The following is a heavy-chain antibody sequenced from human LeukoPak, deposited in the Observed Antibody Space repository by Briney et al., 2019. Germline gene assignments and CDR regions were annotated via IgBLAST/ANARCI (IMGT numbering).Heavy chain of an antibody. D-gene: IGHD6-19*01. J-gene: IGHJ4*02. Sequence: SETLSVNCSVSGGCSSCSTYYWGWIRLPPGKSLECIGSIYYSGTTYYNPSLNSRVTISVDTSKNQFSLKLRFVTAADTAVYYCARHKWLTPRHPFDYWGRGTLVTVSS. V-gene: IGHV4-39*01. CDR2: IYYSGTT. CDR1: GGCSSCSTYY. CDR3: ARHKWLTPRHPFDY.